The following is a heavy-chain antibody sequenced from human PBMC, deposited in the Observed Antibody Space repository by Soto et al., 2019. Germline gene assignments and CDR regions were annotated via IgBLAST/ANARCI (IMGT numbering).Heavy chain of an antibody. Sequence: ASVKVSCKASGYSFINYYTHWVRRAPGQGFEWMGRISPKSGVTDYAQKFQGRVSLTWDTSLNTAYMELSSLMSEDTAVFYCARGGILNRYYSSFDYWGQGTLVTVSS. CDR2: ISPKSGVT. CDR3: ARGGILNRYYSSFDY. V-gene: IGHV1-2*02. J-gene: IGHJ4*02. CDR1: GYSFINYY. D-gene: IGHD3-9*01.